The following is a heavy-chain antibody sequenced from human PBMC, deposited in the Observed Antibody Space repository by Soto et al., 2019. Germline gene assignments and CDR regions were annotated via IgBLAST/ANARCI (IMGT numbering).Heavy chain of an antibody. CDR1: GFIFNSFS. CDR3: ARLDMVRGANYGMDV. Sequence: VGSLRLSCAAAGFIFNSFSMNWVRQAPGKGPEWVSYISSSNTIYYADSVKGRFTISRDNAKNSLYLHMNSLRAEDTAVYYCARLDMVRGANYGMDVWGQGTTVTVSS. J-gene: IGHJ6*02. D-gene: IGHD3-10*01. V-gene: IGHV3-48*01. CDR2: ISSSNTI.